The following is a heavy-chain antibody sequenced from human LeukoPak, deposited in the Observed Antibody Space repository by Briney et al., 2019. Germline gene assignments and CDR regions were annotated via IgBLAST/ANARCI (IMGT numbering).Heavy chain of an antibody. Sequence: ASVKVSSKHSGYTFTTYDINWVRQAPGQGREWMGWMNPNSGNTGYAQTFQGRVTMTRNTSISTAYMELSSLRSEDTAVYYCARGRGVDWTVAYGMDGWGQGTTVTVSS. J-gene: IGHJ6*02. CDR2: MNPNSGNT. CDR3: ARGRGVDWTVAYGMDG. CDR1: GYTFTTYD. D-gene: IGHD2-21*02. V-gene: IGHV1-8*01.